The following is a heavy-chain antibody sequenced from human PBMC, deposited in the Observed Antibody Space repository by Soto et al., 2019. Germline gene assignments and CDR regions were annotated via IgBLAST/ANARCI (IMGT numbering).Heavy chain of an antibody. CDR3: ASLLGIKVDY. Sequence: LSLTFTVSVGSISSSSYYWGWIRQPPGKGLEWIGTIYYSGTTNYNPSLKSRVTISVDTSQNQFSLKLNSLTAADTAVYYCASLLGIKVDYWGQGAMLTVST. CDR1: VGSISSSSYY. CDR2: IYYSGTT. D-gene: IGHD3-10*01. J-gene: IGHJ4*02. V-gene: IGHV4-39*01.